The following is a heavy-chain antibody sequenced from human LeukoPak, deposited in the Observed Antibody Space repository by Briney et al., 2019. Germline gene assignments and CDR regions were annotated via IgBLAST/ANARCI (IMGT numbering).Heavy chain of an antibody. Sequence: ASVKVSCKASGYTFTGYYMHWVRQAPGQGLEWMGWINPNSGGTNYAQKFQGRVTMTTDTSTSTAYMELRSLRSDDTAVYYCARAGRWELPRNAYDIWGQGTMVTVSS. CDR3: ARAGRWELPRNAYDI. J-gene: IGHJ3*02. D-gene: IGHD1-26*01. CDR1: GYTFTGYY. V-gene: IGHV1-2*02. CDR2: INPNSGGT.